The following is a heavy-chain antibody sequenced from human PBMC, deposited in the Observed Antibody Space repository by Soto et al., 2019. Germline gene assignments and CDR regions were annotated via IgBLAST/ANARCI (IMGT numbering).Heavy chain of an antibody. D-gene: IGHD3-10*01. CDR3: ARGDRGGFDL. J-gene: IGHJ3*01. CDR2: VHSDGTTT. V-gene: IGHV3-74*01. Sequence: GVSLRLSCAASGFTFEYYWMHWVRQAPGKGLVWVSRVHSDGTTTTYADSVKGRFTISRDNARNTVSLQMSSLRAEDTAIYYCARGDRGGFDLWGHGTVVTVSS. CDR1: GFTFEYYW.